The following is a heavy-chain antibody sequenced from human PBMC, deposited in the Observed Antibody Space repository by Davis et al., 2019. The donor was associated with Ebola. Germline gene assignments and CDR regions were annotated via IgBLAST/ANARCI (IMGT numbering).Heavy chain of an antibody. Sequence: GGSLRLSCAASGFSFSGYDMSWVRQAPGKGLEWVSLISGIGGSGVTKYYADSAKGRFTISRDNAKNTLYMQMNSLRAEDTAVYFCARESSGYFYEDYWGQGTLVTVSS. CDR3: ARESSGYFYEDY. J-gene: IGHJ4*02. V-gene: IGHV3-23*01. D-gene: IGHD3-22*01. CDR1: GFSFSGYD. CDR2: ISGIGGSGVTK.